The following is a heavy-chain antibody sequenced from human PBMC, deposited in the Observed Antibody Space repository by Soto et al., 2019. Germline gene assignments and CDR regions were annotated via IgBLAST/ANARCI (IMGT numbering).Heavy chain of an antibody. D-gene: IGHD6-6*01. CDR1: GFTFDDYT. CDR2: ISWDGGST. Sequence: GGSLRLSCAASGFTFDDYTMHWVRQAPGKGLEWVSLISWDGGSTYYADSVKGRFTISRDNSKNSLYLQMNSLRTEDTALYYCAKDSSSSPYYYYYGMDVWGQGTTVTVSS. CDR3: AKDSSSSPYYYYYGMDV. V-gene: IGHV3-43*01. J-gene: IGHJ6*02.